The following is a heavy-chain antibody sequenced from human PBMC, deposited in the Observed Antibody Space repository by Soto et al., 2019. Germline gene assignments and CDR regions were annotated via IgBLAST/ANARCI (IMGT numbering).Heavy chain of an antibody. J-gene: IGHJ6*02. CDR1: GYSFTSYW. CDR2: IDPSDSYT. Sequence: PGESLKISFKGSGYSFTSYWISWVRQMPGKGLEWMGRIDPSDSYTNYSPSFQGHVTISADKSISNAYLQWSTMKAQDTALYYCESLYYDFWSGYLRDYYGMDVWGQGTTVTVSS. CDR3: ESLYYDFWSGYLRDYYGMDV. V-gene: IGHV5-10-1*01. D-gene: IGHD3-3*01.